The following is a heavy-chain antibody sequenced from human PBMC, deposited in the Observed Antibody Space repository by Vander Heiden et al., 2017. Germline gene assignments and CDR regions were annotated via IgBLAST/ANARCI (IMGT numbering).Heavy chain of an antibody. J-gene: IGHJ5*02. Sequence: EVQLVESGGGLIQPGGSLRLSCPASGFPVSSDYMSWVRTARGKGVEWVSVIYSGGSTYYADSVKGRFTISRDNSKNTLYLQMNSLRAEDTAVYYCARFRSYYDSSGFLNWFDPWGQGTLVTVSS. CDR2: IYSGGST. CDR1: GFPVSSDY. CDR3: ARFRSYYDSSGFLNWFDP. V-gene: IGHV3-53*01. D-gene: IGHD3-22*01.